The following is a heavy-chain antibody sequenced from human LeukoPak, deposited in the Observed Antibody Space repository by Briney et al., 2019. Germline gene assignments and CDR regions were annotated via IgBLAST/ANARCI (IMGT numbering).Heavy chain of an antibody. D-gene: IGHD4-17*01. CDR3: ARGDYGDYVSNWFDP. V-gene: IGHV4-34*01. CDR2: INHSGST. Sequence: SETLSLTCAVYGGSFSGYYWSWLRQPPGKGLEWIGEINHSGSTNYNPSLTSRVTISVDTSKNQSPLKLSSVTAADTAVYYCARGDYGDYVSNWFDPWGQGTLVTVSS. CDR1: GGSFSGYY. J-gene: IGHJ5*02.